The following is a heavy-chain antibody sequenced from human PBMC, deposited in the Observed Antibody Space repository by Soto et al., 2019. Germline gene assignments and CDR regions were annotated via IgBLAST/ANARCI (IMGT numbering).Heavy chain of an antibody. V-gene: IGHV4-31*03. J-gene: IGHJ4*02. CDR1: GGSISRGGHY. CDR3: AKSLTQAAFDS. CDR2: IYATGNS. D-gene: IGHD6-25*01. Sequence: SETLSLTCTVSGGSISRGGHYWNWIRQRPGKGLEWIGYIYATGNSYYKPSLRNRVSIALDTSKNQVSLQLTSVTAADTAVYYCAKSLTQAAFDSWGQGALVTVSS.